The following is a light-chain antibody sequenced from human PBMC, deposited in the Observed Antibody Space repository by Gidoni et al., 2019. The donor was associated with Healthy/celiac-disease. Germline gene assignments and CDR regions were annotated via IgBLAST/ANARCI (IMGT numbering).Light chain of an antibody. CDR3: QQSYSTLWT. V-gene: IGKV1-39*01. Sequence: DIQMTQSPSSLSASVGDRVTITCRASPSISSYLNWYQQKPGKAPKLLIYAASSLQSGVPSRFSGSGSGTDFTLTISRLQAEDFATYYCQQSYSTLWTFGQGTKVEIK. CDR1: PSISSY. J-gene: IGKJ1*01. CDR2: AAS.